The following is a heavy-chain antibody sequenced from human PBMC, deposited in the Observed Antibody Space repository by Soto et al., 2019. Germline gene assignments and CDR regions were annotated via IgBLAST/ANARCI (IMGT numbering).Heavy chain of an antibody. Sequence: SQTLSLTCAISGDSVSSNSAAWNWIRQSPSRGLEWLGRTYYRSKWYNDYAVSVKSRITINPDTSKNQFSLQLNSVTPEDTAVYYCARDPYYDILTGYYSWFDPWGQGTLVTVSS. CDR3: ARDPYYDILTGYYSWFDP. CDR2: TYYRSKWYN. CDR1: GDSVSSNSAA. D-gene: IGHD3-9*01. J-gene: IGHJ5*02. V-gene: IGHV6-1*01.